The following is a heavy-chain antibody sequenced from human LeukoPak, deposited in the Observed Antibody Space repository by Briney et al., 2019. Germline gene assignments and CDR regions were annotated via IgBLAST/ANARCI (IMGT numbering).Heavy chain of an antibody. V-gene: IGHV4-39*07. D-gene: IGHD3-22*01. CDR3: GRTLDRSAYSPLTY. CDR1: GDSISSSDYY. Sequence: PSETLSLTCRVSGDSISSSDYYWGWIRQPPGKGLEWIGSMSYSGSTYYNPSLKSRVTISVDTSKNHFSLKMSSVTAADTAVYYCGRTLDRSAYSPLTYWGQGTLVTVSS. CDR2: MSYSGST. J-gene: IGHJ4*02.